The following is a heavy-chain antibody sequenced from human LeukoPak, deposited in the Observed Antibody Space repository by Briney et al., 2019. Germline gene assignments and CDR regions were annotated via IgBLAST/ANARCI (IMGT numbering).Heavy chain of an antibody. V-gene: IGHV4-61*02. CDR3: VSDPYGDEGY. J-gene: IGHJ4*02. D-gene: IGHD3-10*01. Sequence: PSETLSLTCTVSGGPINGGHYYWSWIRQPAGKGLEWIGRIDLSGNTNYAPSLKSRVTISLDTSKNQFSLKLSSVIAADTAVYYCVSDPYGDEGYWGQGTLVTVSS. CDR1: GGPINGGHYY. CDR2: IDLSGNT.